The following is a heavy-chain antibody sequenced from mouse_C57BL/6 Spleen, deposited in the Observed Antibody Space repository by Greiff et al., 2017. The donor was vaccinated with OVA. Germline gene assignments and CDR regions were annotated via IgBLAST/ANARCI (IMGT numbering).Heavy chain of an antibody. Sequence: VQLQQPGAELVKPGASVKLSCKASGYTFTSYWMQWVKQRPGQGLEWIGEIDPSDSYTNYNQKFKGKATLTVDTSSSTAYMQLSSLTSEDSAVYYCARSGGNFDYWGQGTTLTVSS. V-gene: IGHV1-50*01. D-gene: IGHD1-1*02. CDR1: GYTFTSYW. CDR3: ARSGGNFDY. J-gene: IGHJ2*01. CDR2: IDPSDSYT.